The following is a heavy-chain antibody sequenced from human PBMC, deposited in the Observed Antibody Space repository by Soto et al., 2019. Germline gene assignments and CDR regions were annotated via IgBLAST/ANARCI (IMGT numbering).Heavy chain of an antibody. CDR1: GGTFSIYA. V-gene: IGHV1-69*06. J-gene: IGHJ4*02. Sequence: VKVSCKASGGTFSIYAISCVRQAPGQGLEWMGGIIPIFGTANYAQKFQGRVTITADKSTSTAYMELSSLRSEDTAVYYCARATYYYGSGSYSFDYWGQGTLVTVSS. CDR2: IIPIFGTA. D-gene: IGHD3-10*01. CDR3: ARATYYYGSGSYSFDY.